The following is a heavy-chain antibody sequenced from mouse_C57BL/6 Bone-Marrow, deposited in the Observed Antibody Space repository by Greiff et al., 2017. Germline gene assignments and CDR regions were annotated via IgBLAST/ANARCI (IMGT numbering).Heavy chain of an antibody. CDR3: SSLDGNYVDF. CDR2: IDPEIGDT. CDR1: GFNIKDDY. J-gene: IGHJ2*01. V-gene: IGHV14-4*01. Sequence: EVQLQQSGAELVRPGASVKLSCTASGFNIKDDYIHWVKQRPEQGLEWIGWIDPEIGDTEYASKFQGKATITSDTSSNTAYLQLSSLTSEDTAVYYCSSLDGNYVDFWGQGTPLTVAS. D-gene: IGHD2-1*01.